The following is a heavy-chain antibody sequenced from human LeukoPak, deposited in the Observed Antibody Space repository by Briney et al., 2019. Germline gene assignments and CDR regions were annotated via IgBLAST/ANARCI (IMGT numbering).Heavy chain of an antibody. CDR2: IYYSGST. D-gene: IGHD4-17*01. CDR1: GGSISSGDYY. Sequence: PSQTLSLTCTVSGGSISSGDYYWSWIRQPPGKGLEWIGYIYYSGSTYYNPSLKSRVTISVDTSKNQFSLKLSSVTAADTAVYYCARHLYGLYYFDYWGQGTLVTVSS. J-gene: IGHJ4*02. CDR3: ARHLYGLYYFDY. V-gene: IGHV4-30-4*08.